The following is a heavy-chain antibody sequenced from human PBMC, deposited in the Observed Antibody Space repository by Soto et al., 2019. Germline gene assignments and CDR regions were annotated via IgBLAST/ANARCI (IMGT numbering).Heavy chain of an antibody. CDR3: GASGSYPAFEFDY. J-gene: IGHJ4*02. CDR1: GGSISSSNW. D-gene: IGHD1-26*01. V-gene: IGHV4-4*02. CDR2: IYHSGST. Sequence: SETLSLTCAVSGGSISSSNWWSWVRQPPGKGLEWIGEIYHSGSTNYNPSLKSRVTISVDKSKNQFSLKLSSVTAADTAVYYCGASGSYPAFEFDYWGQGTLVTVSS.